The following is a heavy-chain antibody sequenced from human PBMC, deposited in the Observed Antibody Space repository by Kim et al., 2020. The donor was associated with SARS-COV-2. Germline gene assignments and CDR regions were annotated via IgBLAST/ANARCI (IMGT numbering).Heavy chain of an antibody. J-gene: IGHJ4*02. CDR2: INPDGSSI. Sequence: GGSLRLSCEVSGFTFSRYWMHWVRQGPGKGLEWVSRINPDGSSISYADSVKGRFTISRDNAKNTLYLQMNSLRADDTAVYYCTSRFVTAVPYFDYWGQGALVTVSS. D-gene: IGHD4-17*01. CDR1: GFTFSRYW. CDR3: TSRFVTAVPYFDY. V-gene: IGHV3-74*01.